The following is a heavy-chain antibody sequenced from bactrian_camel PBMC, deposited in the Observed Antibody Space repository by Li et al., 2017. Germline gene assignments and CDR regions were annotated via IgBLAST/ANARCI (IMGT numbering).Heavy chain of an antibody. CDR2: IYNGGSST. Sequence: QLVESGGGSVQAGGSLRLSCAASGYTYSINCMGWFRQAPGREREGVAGIYNGGSSTYYVDSVKGRFTISQDNAKNSLYLQMNSLKPEDTGVYFCAAVYYRWVAVPARCEYAYWGQGTQVTVS. D-gene: IGHD3*01. CDR3: AAVYYRWVAVPARCEYAY. V-gene: IGHV3S28*01. CDR1: GYTYSINC. J-gene: IGHJ4*01.